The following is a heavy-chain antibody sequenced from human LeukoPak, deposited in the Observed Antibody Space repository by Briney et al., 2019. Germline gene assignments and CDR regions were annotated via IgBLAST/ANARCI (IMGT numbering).Heavy chain of an antibody. V-gene: IGHV4-34*09. CDR3: ARDHSYYFGSQTSTLDV. CDR1: GGSFSGYY. J-gene: IGHJ6*02. Sequence: SETLSHTCAVYGGSFSGYYWSWIRQPPGEGLEWIGYIYYTGSVDYNASLKSRLTISLDTSKNRFSLKLNSVTAADTAVYYCARDHSYYFGSQTSTLDVWGQGTAVTVSS. D-gene: IGHD3-10*01. CDR2: IYYTGSV.